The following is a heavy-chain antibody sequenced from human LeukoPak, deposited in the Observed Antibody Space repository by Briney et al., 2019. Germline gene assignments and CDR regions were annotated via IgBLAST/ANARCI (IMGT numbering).Heavy chain of an antibody. CDR2: INHSGST. J-gene: IGHJ4*02. V-gene: IGHV4-34*01. CDR1: DGSFSGYY. CDR3: ARDSGTKGYFDY. Sequence: PSETLSLTCTVSDGSFSGYYWSWIRQPPGKGLEWIGEINHSGSTNYNPSLKSRVTISVDTSKNQFSLKLSSVTAADTAVYYCARDSGTKGYFDYWGQGTLVTVSS. D-gene: IGHD1-26*01.